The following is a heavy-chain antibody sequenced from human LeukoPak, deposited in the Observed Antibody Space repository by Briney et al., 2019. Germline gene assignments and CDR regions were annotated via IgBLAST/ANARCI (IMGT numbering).Heavy chain of an antibody. Sequence: GGSLRLSCAASGFSFSSYWMHWVRQAPGKGLVWVSRISSDGSSTIYADSVKGRFTISRDNAKNTLYLQMNSLRAEDTAVYYCARDGNWGSDYWGQGTLVTVSS. J-gene: IGHJ4*02. CDR3: ARDGNWGSDY. CDR1: GFSFSSYW. D-gene: IGHD7-27*01. CDR2: ISSDGSST. V-gene: IGHV3-74*01.